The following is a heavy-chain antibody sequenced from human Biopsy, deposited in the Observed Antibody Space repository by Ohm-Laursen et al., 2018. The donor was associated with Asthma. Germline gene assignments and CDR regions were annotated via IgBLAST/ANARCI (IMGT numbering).Heavy chain of an antibody. CDR3: TTGIDY. CDR2: IWYDGSNK. V-gene: IGHV3-33*01. Sequence: SLRLSCAASGFTFSSYGMHWVRQAPGKGLEWVAVIWYDGSNKYYADSVKGRFTISRDNSKNTLYLQMNSLKTEDTAVYYCTTGIDYWGQGTLFTVSS. J-gene: IGHJ4*02. CDR1: GFTFSSYG.